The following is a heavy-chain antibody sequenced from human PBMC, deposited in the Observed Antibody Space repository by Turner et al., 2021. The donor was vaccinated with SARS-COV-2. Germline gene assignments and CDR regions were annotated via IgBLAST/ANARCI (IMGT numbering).Heavy chain of an antibody. V-gene: IGHV3-33*01. J-gene: IGHJ4*02. CDR2: IWYDGSNK. CDR3: ARDLFQDYGSGSYRLDN. CDR1: GFTFSSYG. D-gene: IGHD3-10*01. Sequence: QVQLVESGGGVVQPGRSLRLSCAASGFTFSSYGMHWVRQAPGKGLEWVAVIWYDGSNKYYADSVKGRFTISRDNSKNTLYLQMNSLRAEDTAVYYCARDLFQDYGSGSYRLDNWGQGTLVTVS.